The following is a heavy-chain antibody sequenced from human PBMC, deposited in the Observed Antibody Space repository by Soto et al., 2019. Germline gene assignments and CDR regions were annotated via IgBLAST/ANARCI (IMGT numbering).Heavy chain of an antibody. D-gene: IGHD3-10*01. J-gene: IGHJ5*02. CDR2: IYYSGST. Sequence: PSETLSLTCTVSGGSISSSSYYWGWIRQPPGKGLEWIGSIYYSGSTYYNPSLKSRVTISVDTSKNQFSLKLSSVTAADTAVYYCARSRGGLLWFGELSWFDPWGQGTLVTVSS. CDR3: ARSRGGLLWFGELSWFDP. V-gene: IGHV4-39*01. CDR1: GGSISSSSYY.